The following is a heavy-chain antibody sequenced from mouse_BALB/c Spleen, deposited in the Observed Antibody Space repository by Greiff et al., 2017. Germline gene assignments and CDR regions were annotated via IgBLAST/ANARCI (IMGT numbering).Heavy chain of an antibody. J-gene: IGHJ2*01. CDR3: ARSGLLYFDY. D-gene: IGHD2-3*01. Sequence: VQLQQSGAELVRPGVSVKISCKGSGYTFTDYAMPWVKQSHAKSLEWIGVISTYYGDASYNQKFKGKATMTVDKSSSTAYMELARLTSEDSAIYYCARSGLLYFDYWGQGTTLTVSS. V-gene: IGHV1S137*01. CDR1: GYTFTDYA. CDR2: ISTYYGDA.